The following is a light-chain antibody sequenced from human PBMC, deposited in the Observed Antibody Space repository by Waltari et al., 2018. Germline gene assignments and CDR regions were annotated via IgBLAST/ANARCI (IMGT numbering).Light chain of an antibody. CDR2: EVS. V-gene: IGLV2-8*01. CDR1: SSDVRNHNY. Sequence: QSALTQPPSASGSPGQSVAISCTGTSSDVRNHNYVSWYQHHPGKAPKLLISEVSKRSSGVPDRVSGSKSGNTASLTISGLQAEDEAQYYCTSYAGSNNLVFGGGTKVTVL. CDR3: TSYAGSNNLV. J-gene: IGLJ2*01.